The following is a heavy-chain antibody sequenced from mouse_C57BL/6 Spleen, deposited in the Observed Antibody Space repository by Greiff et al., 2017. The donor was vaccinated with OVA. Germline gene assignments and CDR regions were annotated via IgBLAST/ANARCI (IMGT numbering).Heavy chain of an antibody. V-gene: IGHV5-6*01. CDR1: GFTFSSYG. J-gene: IGHJ4*01. CDR2: ISSGGSYT. Sequence: EVQLQESGGDLVKPGGSLKLSCAASGFTFSSYGMSWVRQTPDKRLEWVATISSGGSYTYYPDSVKGRFTISRDNAKNTLYLQMSSLKSEDTAMYYCARPGNYAMDYWGQGTSVTVSS. CDR3: ARPGNYAMDY.